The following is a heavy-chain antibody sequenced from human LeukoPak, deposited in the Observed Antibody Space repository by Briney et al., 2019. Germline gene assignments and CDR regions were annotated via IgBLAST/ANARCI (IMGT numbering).Heavy chain of an antibody. CDR3: ARDRVVVVPAASTYYYYYYGMDV. V-gene: IGHV3-30-3*01. D-gene: IGHD2-2*01. CDR2: ISYDGSNK. J-gene: IGHJ6*02. Sequence: GRSLRLSCAASGFTFSSYAMHWVRQAPGKGLEWVAVISYDGSNKYYADSVKGRFTISRDNSKNTLYLQMNCLRAEDTAVYYCARDRVVVVPAASTYYYYYYGMDVWGQGTTVTVSS. CDR1: GFTFSSYA.